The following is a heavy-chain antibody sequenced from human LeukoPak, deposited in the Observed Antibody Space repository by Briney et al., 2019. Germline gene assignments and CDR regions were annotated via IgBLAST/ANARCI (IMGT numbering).Heavy chain of an antibody. J-gene: IGHJ1*01. CDR1: GFTISSYA. Sequence: PGGSLRLSCAVSGFTISSYAMSWVRQAPGKGLEWVSAMSGSGGSTYYADSVKGRITISRDNSKNMLYLEMNSLRAEDTAVYYCARHWSGSYPEYFQHWGQGTLVTVSS. D-gene: IGHD1-26*01. CDR3: ARHWSGSYPEYFQH. CDR2: MSGSGGST. V-gene: IGHV3-23*01.